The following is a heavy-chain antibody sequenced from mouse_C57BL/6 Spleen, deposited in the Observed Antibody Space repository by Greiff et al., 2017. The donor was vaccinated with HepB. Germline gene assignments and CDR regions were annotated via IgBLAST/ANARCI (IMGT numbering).Heavy chain of an antibody. Sequence: QVQLQQPGTELVKPGASVKLSCKASGYTFTSYWMHWVKQRPGQGLEWIGNINTSNGGTNYNEKVKSKATLTVDKSTSTAYMQLSSLTSEDSAVYYCARPHYYGSRAWFAYWGQGTLVTVAA. J-gene: IGHJ3*01. V-gene: IGHV1-53*01. CDR1: GYTFTSYW. D-gene: IGHD1-1*01. CDR3: ARPHYYGSRAWFAY. CDR2: INTSNGGT.